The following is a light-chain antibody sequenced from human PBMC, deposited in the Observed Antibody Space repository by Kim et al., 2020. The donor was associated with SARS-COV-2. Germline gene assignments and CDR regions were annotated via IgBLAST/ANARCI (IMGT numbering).Light chain of an antibody. Sequence: PGERATLSCRASQSVSSSYLAWYQQKPGQAPRLLIYGASSRATGNPDRFSGSGSGTDFTLTISRLEPEDFAVYYCQQYGSSPIFTCGPGTKVDIK. J-gene: IGKJ3*01. CDR2: GAS. CDR1: QSVSSSY. CDR3: QQYGSSPIFT. V-gene: IGKV3-20*01.